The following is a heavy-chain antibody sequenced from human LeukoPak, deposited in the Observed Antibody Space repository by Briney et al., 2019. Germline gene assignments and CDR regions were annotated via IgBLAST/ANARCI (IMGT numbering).Heavy chain of an antibody. CDR2: IYYSGST. D-gene: IGHD6-19*01. V-gene: IGHV4-59*01. CDR1: GGSISSYY. J-gene: IGHJ5*02. CDR3: ARPVGSGSQRGWFDP. Sequence: PSETLSLTCTVSGGSISSYYWSWIRQPPGKGLEWIGYIYYSGSTNYNPSLKSRVTISVDTSKNQFSLKLSSVTAADTAAYYCARPVGSGSQRGWFDPWGQGTLVTVSS.